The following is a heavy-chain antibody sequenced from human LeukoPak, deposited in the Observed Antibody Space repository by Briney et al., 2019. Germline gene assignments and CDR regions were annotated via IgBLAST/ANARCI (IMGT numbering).Heavy chain of an antibody. J-gene: IGHJ5*02. D-gene: IGHD4/OR15-4a*01. CDR2: IYYSGST. CDR3: ARMGARHWFDP. CDR1: GYSISTGYY. Sequence: SETLSLTCTVSGYSISTGYYWSWIRQPPGKGLEWIGYIYYSGSTNYNPSLKSRVTISVDTSKNQFSLKLSSVTAADTAVYYCARMGARHWFDPWGQGTLVTVSS. V-gene: IGHV4-61*01.